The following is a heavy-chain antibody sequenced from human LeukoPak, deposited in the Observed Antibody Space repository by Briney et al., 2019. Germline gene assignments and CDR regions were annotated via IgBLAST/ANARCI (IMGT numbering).Heavy chain of an antibody. CDR2: INPNSGGT. V-gene: IGHV1-2*02. Sequence: GASVTVSFKTSGYRFTIYGISWVRQAPGQGLEWMGWINPNSGGTNYAQKFQGRVTMTRDTSISTAYMELNRLTDDDTAVYYCARAHYDSSGYYNWFDPWAREPWSQSPQ. J-gene: IGHJ5*02. CDR1: GYRFTIYG. D-gene: IGHD3-22*01. CDR3: ARAHYDSSGYYNWFDP.